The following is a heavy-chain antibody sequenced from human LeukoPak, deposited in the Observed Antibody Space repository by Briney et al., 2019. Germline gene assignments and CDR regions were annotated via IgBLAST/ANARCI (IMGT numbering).Heavy chain of an antibody. J-gene: IGHJ4*02. CDR1: GFTFSSYG. CDR2: ISYDGSNK. D-gene: IGHD6-19*01. V-gene: IGHV3-30*18. Sequence: QSGGSLRLSCAAPGFTFSSYGMHWVRQAPGKGLEWVAVISYDGSNKYYADSVKGRFTISRDNSKNTLYLQMNSLRAEDTAVYYCAKEGYSSGWYPMHSKPGGYFDYWGQGTLVTVSS. CDR3: AKEGYSSGWYPMHSKPGGYFDY.